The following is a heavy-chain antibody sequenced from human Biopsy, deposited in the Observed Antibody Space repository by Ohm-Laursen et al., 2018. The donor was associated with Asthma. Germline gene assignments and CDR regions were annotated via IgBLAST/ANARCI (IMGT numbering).Heavy chain of an antibody. CDR1: YGSITSGGYY. CDR3: ARAQDYYDSRGYYRSFDY. Sequence: SQTLSLTCTVSYGSITSGGYYWTWIRQHPGKGLEWIGFIYYSGSTYYNPSLKSRVSISIDTSKNQFSLKLSPVTAADTAVYYCARAQDYYDSRGYYRSFDYWGQGTLVTVSS. CDR2: IYYSGST. D-gene: IGHD3-22*01. V-gene: IGHV4-31*03. J-gene: IGHJ4*02.